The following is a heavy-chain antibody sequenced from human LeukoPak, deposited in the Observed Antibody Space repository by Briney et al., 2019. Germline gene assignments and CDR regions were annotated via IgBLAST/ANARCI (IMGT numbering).Heavy chain of an antibody. CDR2: IIPIFGTA. J-gene: IGHJ6*02. CDR1: GDTLRSYA. D-gene: IGHD6-13*01. CDR3: AAPYSNNYYYYGMDV. Sequence: SVKVSCKASGDTLRSYAFTWVRQAPGQGREWVGGIIPIFGTANYAQKFQGRVTITADESTSTAYMELSSLRSEDTAVYYCAAPYSNNYYYYGMDVWGQGTTVTVSS. V-gene: IGHV1-69*13.